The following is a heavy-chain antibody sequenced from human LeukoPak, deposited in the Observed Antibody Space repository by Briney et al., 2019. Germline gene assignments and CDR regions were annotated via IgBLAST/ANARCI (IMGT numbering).Heavy chain of an antibody. CDR3: ARAERITMIVVEYGY. CDR2: IYPRDGST. V-gene: IGHV1-46*01. CDR1: GYSFTSNY. J-gene: IGHJ4*02. D-gene: IGHD3-22*01. Sequence: ASVKVSCKASGYSFTSNYIHWVRQAPGQGLEWMGMIYPRDGSTSYAQKFQGRVTVTRDASTSTVHMELSSLRSEDTAVYYCARAERITMIVVEYGYWGQGTLVTVSS.